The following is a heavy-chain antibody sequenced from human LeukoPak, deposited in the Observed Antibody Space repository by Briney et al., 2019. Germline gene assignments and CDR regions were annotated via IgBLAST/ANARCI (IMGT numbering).Heavy chain of an antibody. J-gene: IGHJ4*02. Sequence: SETLSLTCTVSGGSISSYYWSWIRQPAGEGLEWIGHIYSTGSTNYNPSLKSRVTLSVDRSKNQFSLKLSSVTAADTAVYYCARHKRYGPEIDYWGQGTLVTVSS. CDR3: ARHKRYGPEIDY. V-gene: IGHV4-4*07. CDR1: GGSISSYY. D-gene: IGHD1-1*01. CDR2: IYSTGST.